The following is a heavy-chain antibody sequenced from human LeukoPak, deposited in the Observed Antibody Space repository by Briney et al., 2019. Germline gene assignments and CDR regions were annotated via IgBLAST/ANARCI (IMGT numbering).Heavy chain of an antibody. D-gene: IGHD2-15*01. CDR3: ARSDCRGGSCLFDP. J-gene: IGHJ5*02. Sequence: ASVKVSCKASGYIFTSYYMFWVRQAPGQGLEWMGIINPSDGSTNYAQKFQGRVTMTRDMSTSTVYMDLSSLRSEDTAVYYCARSDCRGGSCLFDPWGQGTLVTVSS. CDR2: INPSDGST. CDR1: GYIFTSYY. V-gene: IGHV1-46*01.